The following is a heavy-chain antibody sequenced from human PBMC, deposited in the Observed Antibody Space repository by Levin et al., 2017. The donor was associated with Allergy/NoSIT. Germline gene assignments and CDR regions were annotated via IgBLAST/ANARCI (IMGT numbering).Heavy chain of an antibody. V-gene: IGHV3-23*01. CDR3: ANDVGLIVGASEY. J-gene: IGHJ4*02. CDR1: GFTFSSYA. CDR2: IDDSAYST. D-gene: IGHD1-26*01. Sequence: PGGSLRLSCAASGFTFSSYAMSWVRQAPGKGLEWVSTIDDSAYSTYYADTVKGRFTISRDNSKNTLFLQMNSLRAEDTAVYYCANDVGLIVGASEYWGQGTLVTVSS.